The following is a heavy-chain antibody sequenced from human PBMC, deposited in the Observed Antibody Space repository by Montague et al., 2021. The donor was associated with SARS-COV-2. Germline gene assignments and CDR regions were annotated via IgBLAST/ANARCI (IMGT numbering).Heavy chain of an antibody. D-gene: IGHD1-26*01. Sequence: SRRLSLAASGFTFSSYKMNWVRQAPGKGLEWVSYISSSGSTIYYADSVKGRFTISRDNAKNSLYLQMNSLRAEDTAVYYCARDRPRIVGATDFDYWGQGTLVTVSS. CDR1: GFTFSSYK. J-gene: IGHJ4*02. CDR3: ARDRPRIVGATDFDY. V-gene: IGHV3-48*03. CDR2: ISSSGSTI.